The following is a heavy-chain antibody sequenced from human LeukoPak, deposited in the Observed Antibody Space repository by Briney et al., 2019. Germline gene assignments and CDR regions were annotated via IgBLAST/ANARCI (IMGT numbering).Heavy chain of an antibody. CDR3: ARVELRLGELSSLDY. J-gene: IGHJ4*02. Sequence: QPGGSLRLSCAASGFTFSSYAMSWVRQAPGKGLEWVSAISGSGGSTYYADSVKGRFTISRDNSKNTLYLQMNSLRAEDTAVYYCARVELRLGELSSLDYWGQGTLVTVSS. CDR1: GFTFSSYA. D-gene: IGHD3-16*02. V-gene: IGHV3-23*01. CDR2: ISGSGGST.